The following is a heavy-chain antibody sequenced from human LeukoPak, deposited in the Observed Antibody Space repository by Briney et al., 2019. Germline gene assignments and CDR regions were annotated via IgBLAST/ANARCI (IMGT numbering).Heavy chain of an antibody. CDR2: INHSGST. CDR3: ARPGYYDSNHPRFAP. V-gene: IGHV4-34*01. D-gene: IGHD3-22*01. Sequence: SETLSLTCAVYGGSFSGYYWSWIRQPPGKGLEWIGEINHSGSTNYNPSLKSRVTISVDTSKNQFSLKLSSVTAADTAVYYCARPGYYDSNHPRFAPWGKGTLVPVSS. CDR1: GGSFSGYY. J-gene: IGHJ5*02.